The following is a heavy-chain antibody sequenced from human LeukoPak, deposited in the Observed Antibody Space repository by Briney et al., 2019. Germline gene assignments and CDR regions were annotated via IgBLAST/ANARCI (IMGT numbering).Heavy chain of an antibody. Sequence: GASVKVSCKASGGTFSSYAISWVRQAPGQGLEWMGGIIPIFGTANCAQKFQGRVTITADKSTSTAYMELSSLRSEDTAVYYCARDLDYGDDNHFDYWGQGTLVTVSS. CDR1: GGTFSSYA. V-gene: IGHV1-69*06. CDR2: IIPIFGTA. CDR3: ARDLDYGDDNHFDY. J-gene: IGHJ4*02. D-gene: IGHD4-17*01.